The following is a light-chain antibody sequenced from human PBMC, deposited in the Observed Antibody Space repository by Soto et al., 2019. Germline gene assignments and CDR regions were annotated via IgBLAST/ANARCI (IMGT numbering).Light chain of an antibody. CDR3: QQYNNWPRGT. CDR2: GAA. J-gene: IGKJ1*01. CDR1: QSVSSN. Sequence: EIVMTQSPATLSVSPGGRATLSCRASQSVSSNLAWYQQQPAQAPRLLXFGAATRATGIPARLSGSGSGTEFTLTISSLQYEDFSVYYCQQYNNWPRGTFGQGTKVDIK. V-gene: IGKV3-15*01.